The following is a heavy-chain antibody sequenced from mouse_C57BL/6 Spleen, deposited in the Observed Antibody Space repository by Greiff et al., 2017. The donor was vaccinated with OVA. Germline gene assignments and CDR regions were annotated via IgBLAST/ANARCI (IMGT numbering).Heavy chain of an antibody. J-gene: IGHJ3*01. V-gene: IGHV5-4*01. CDR2: ISDGGSYT. CDR3: ARDGDYYGTLTWFAY. Sequence: EVKLMESGGGLVKPGGSLKLSCAASGFTFSSYAMSWVRQTPEKRLEWVATISDGGSYTYYPDNVKGRFTISRENAKNNLYLQVSHLKSEYTALSYCARDGDYYGTLTWFAYWGPGTLVTVSA. CDR1: GFTFSSYA. D-gene: IGHD1-1*01.